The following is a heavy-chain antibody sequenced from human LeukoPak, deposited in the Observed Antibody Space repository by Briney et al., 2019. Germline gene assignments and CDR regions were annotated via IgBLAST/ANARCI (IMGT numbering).Heavy chain of an antibody. CDR1: GGSFSGYY. J-gene: IGHJ6*02. CDR3: ARGVYSYYYYGMDV. CDR2: INHSGST. V-gene: IGHV4-34*01. Sequence: SETLSLTCAVYGGSFSGYYWSWIRQPPGKGLEWIGEINHSGSTNYNPSLKSRVTISVDTSKNQFSLKLGSVTAADTAVYYCARGVYSYYYYGMDVWGQGTTVTVSS. D-gene: IGHD4-11*01.